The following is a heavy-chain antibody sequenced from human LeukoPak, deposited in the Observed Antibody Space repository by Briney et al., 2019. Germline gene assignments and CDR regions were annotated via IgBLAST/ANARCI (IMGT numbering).Heavy chain of an antibody. V-gene: IGHV3-66*04. CDR2: IYSGGNT. CDR1: GFTVSSNY. J-gene: IGHJ4*02. CDR3: ARQPPGEY. Sequence: GGSLRLSCAASGFTVSSNYMSWVRQAPGKGLEWVSVIYSGGNTYYADSVKGRFTISRDNSKNTLYLQMNSLRVEDTALYYCARQPPGEYWGQGTLVTVSS. D-gene: IGHD3-16*01.